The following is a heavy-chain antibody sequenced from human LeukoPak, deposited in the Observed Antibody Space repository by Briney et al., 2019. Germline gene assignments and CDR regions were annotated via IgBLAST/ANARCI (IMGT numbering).Heavy chain of an antibody. CDR3: AREVVAATYYYYGMDV. V-gene: IGHV1-2*06. CDR1: GYTFTGYY. Sequence: GASVKVSCKASGYTFTGYYMHWVRQAPGQGLECMGRINPNSGGTNYAQKFQGRVTMTRDTSISTAYMELSRLRSDDTAVYYCAREVVAATYYYYGMDVWGQGTTVTVSS. D-gene: IGHD2-15*01. CDR2: INPNSGGT. J-gene: IGHJ6*02.